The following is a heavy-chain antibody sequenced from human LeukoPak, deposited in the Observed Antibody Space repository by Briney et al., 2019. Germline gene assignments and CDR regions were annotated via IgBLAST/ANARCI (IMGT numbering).Heavy chain of an antibody. D-gene: IGHD6-19*01. CDR2: IYYNGST. CDR1: GGSISSYY. J-gene: IGHJ4*02. V-gene: IGHV4-59*01. Sequence: SETLSLTCTVSGGSISSYYWSWLRQPPGKGLEWLGYIYYNGSTNYNPSLKSRVTISVDTCKNKFSLKLSSVTAAEQAVYYCARGRDSSRWYEFFFDYWGQGTLVTVSP. CDR3: ARGRDSSRWYEFFFDY.